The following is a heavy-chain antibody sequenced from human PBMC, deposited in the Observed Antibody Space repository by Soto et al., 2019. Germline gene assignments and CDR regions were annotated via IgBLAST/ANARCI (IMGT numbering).Heavy chain of an antibody. CDR3: ARYYYDFWSGYPKNYYMDV. Sequence: GGSLSISCAASGFTFSSYSMNWVRQAPGQGLEWVSYISSSSSTIYYADSVKGRFTISRDNAKKSLYLQMNSLRAEDTAVYYCARYYYDFWSGYPKNYYMDVWGKGTTVTVSS. D-gene: IGHD3-3*01. CDR1: GFTFSSYS. V-gene: IGHV3-48*01. CDR2: ISSSSSTI. J-gene: IGHJ6*03.